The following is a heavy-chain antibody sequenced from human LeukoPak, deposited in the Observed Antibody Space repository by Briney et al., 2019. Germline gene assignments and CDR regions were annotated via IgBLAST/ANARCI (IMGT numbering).Heavy chain of an antibody. CDR3: ARETTSSWYDLYYYYGMDV. J-gene: IGHJ6*02. Sequence: PSETLSLTCAVYGGSFSGYYWSWIRQPPGKGLEWIGEITHSGSTNYNPSLKSRVTISVDTSKNQFSLKLSSVTAADTAVYYCARETTSSWYDLYYYYGMDVWGQGTTVTVSS. CDR1: GGSFSGYY. V-gene: IGHV4-34*01. CDR2: ITHSGST. D-gene: IGHD6-13*01.